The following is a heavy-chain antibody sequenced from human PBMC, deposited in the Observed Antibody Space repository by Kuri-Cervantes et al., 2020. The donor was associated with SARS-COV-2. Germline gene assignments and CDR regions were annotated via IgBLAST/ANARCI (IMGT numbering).Heavy chain of an antibody. Sequence: GESLKISCAVSGFTFSSYAMHWVRQAPGKGLEWVAVISYDGSNKYYADSVKGRFTISRDNSKNTLYLQMNSLRAEDTAVYYCQAQLTFGGVFAQDDYWGQGTLVTVSS. D-gene: IGHD3-16*02. V-gene: IGHV3-30-3*01. CDR2: ISYDGSNK. J-gene: IGHJ4*02. CDR3: QAQLTFGGVFAQDDY. CDR1: GFTFSSYA.